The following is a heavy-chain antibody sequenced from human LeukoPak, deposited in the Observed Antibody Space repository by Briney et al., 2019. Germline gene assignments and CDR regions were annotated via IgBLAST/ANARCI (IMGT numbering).Heavy chain of an antibody. V-gene: IGHV4-59*12. J-gene: IGHJ4*02. D-gene: IGHD5-18*01. Sequence: PSETLSLTCTVSGGSIRNYYWGWIRQPPGKGLEWIGYIHYSGSTNYNPSLKSRVTISVDTSKNQFSLKLSSVTAADTAVYYCARGEELWSNYYFDYWGQGTLVTVSS. CDR2: IHYSGST. CDR1: GGSIRNYY. CDR3: ARGEELWSNYYFDY.